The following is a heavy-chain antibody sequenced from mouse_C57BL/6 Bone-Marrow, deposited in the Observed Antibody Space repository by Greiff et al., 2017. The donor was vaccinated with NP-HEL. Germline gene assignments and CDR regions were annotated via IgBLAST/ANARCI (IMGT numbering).Heavy chain of an antibody. V-gene: IGHV5-16*01. Sequence: EVMLVESEGGLVQPGSSMKLSCTASGFTFSDYYMAWVRQVPEKGLEWVANINYDGSSTYYLDSLKSRFIISRDNAKNNLYLQMSSLKSEDTATYYCARDWKLDYWGQGTTLTVSS. CDR1: GFTFSDYY. CDR3: ARDWKLDY. J-gene: IGHJ2*01. CDR2: INYDGSST.